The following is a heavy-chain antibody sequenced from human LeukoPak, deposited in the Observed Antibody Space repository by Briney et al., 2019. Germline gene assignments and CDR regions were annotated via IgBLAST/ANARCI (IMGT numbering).Heavy chain of an antibody. V-gene: IGHV1-69*13. CDR2: IIPIFGTA. Sequence: GASVKVSCKASGGTFSSYAISWVRQAPGQGLEWMGGIIPIFGTANYAQKFQGRVTITADESTSTAHMELSSLRSEDTAVYYCASLGYCSSTSCYPGVRNAFDIWGQGTMVTVSS. CDR1: GGTFSSYA. J-gene: IGHJ3*02. CDR3: ASLGYCSSTSCYPGVRNAFDI. D-gene: IGHD2-2*01.